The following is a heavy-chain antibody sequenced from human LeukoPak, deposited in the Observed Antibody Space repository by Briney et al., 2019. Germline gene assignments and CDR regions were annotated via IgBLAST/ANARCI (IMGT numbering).Heavy chain of an antibody. CDR1: GGSFSGYY. J-gene: IGHJ3*02. V-gene: IGHV4-34*01. CDR2: INHSGST. D-gene: IGHD3-22*01. Sequence: SETLSLTCAVYGGSFSGYYWNLIRQPPGKGLEWIGEINHSGSTNYNPSLKSRVTISVDTSKNQFSLKLSSVTAADTAVYYCADSSGYVDDAFDIWGQGTMVTVSS. CDR3: ADSSGYVDDAFDI.